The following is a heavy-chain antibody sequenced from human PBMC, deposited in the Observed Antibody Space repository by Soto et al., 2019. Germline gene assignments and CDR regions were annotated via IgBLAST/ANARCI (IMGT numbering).Heavy chain of an antibody. V-gene: IGHV1-18*04. J-gene: IGHJ5*02. CDR3: ARGPRYCSTTTCFSGVTWFDP. Sequence: ASVKVSCKASGYTFTSYGISWVRQAPGQGLEWMGWISSYNGNTNYAQKVQGRVTLTTDTSTSTTSMELRSLRSDDTAVYYCARGPRYCSTTTCFSGVTWFDPWGQGTLVTL. CDR2: ISSYNGNT. D-gene: IGHD2-2*01. CDR1: GYTFTSYG.